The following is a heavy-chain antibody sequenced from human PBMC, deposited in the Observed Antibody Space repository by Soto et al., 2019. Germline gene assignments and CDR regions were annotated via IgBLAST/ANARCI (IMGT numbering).Heavy chain of an antibody. Sequence: PSETLSLTCTVSCGSISSYYWSWTRQPPGKGLEWIGYIYYSGSTNYNPSLKSRVTISVDTSKNQFSLKLSSVTAADTAVYYCARLSNWFDPWGQGTQVTVSS. V-gene: IGHV4-59*01. J-gene: IGHJ5*02. CDR2: IYYSGST. CDR3: ARLSNWFDP. CDR1: CGSISSYY.